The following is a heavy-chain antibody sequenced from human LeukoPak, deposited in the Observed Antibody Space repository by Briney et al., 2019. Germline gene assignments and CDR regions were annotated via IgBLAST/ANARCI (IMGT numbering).Heavy chain of an antibody. Sequence: GRSLRLSCAASGFTFSSYGMHWVRQAPGKGLEWVSSISGSGDNTCYADSVKDRFSISRDNSKTTVSLQMNSLRAEDTAVYYCAKGRGTAVTSAANYWGQGTLVTVSS. V-gene: IGHV3-23*01. CDR2: ISGSGDNT. CDR1: GFTFSSYG. J-gene: IGHJ4*02. D-gene: IGHD4-17*01. CDR3: AKGRGTAVTSAANY.